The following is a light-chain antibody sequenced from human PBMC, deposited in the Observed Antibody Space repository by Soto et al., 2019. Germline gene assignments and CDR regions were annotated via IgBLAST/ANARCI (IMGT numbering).Light chain of an antibody. CDR2: TAS. Sequence: EIVLTQSPGTLSLSPRERATLXXRASQSVGAYLAWYQQKPGQAPRLIXXTASKRATGIAVRFSGSGTDTDFALTISSLEPEDFAFYYCQQRSDCPSRISCGQGTRLEIK. CDR1: QSVGAY. V-gene: IGKV3-11*01. J-gene: IGKJ5*01. CDR3: QQRSDCPSRIS.